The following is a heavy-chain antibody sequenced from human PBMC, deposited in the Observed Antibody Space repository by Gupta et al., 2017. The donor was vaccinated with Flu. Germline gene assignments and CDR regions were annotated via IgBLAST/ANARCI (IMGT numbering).Heavy chain of an antibody. CDR3: AKTPRDYGDYDYYFDD. CDR2: ISYDGRKK. J-gene: IGHJ4*02. D-gene: IGHD4-17*01. V-gene: IGHV3-30*18. CDR1: GFIFYTYG. Sequence: QVQMVESGGGVVQPGRSLSLSCAASGFIFYTYGMYWVRQAPGKGLEWVEYISYDGRKKSFAGSVKGRFTISRDNSRNTLYLQMSSLRVEDTAVYHCAKTPRDYGDYDYYFDDWDQGTLVTVSS.